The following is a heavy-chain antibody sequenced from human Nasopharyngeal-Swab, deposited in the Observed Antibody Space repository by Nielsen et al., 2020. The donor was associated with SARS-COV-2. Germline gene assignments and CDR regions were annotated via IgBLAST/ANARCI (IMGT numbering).Heavy chain of an antibody. CDR2: TYYRSKWYN. D-gene: IGHD2-15*01. Sequence: SATLSLTCAISGDSVSSNSAAWNWIRQSPSRGLEWLGRTYYRSKWYNDYAVSVKSRITINPDTSKNQFSLQLNSVTPEDTAVYYCAREGRYCSGGSCKDYYYYYMDVWGKGTTVTVSS. CDR1: GDSVSSNSAA. CDR3: AREGRYCSGGSCKDYYYYYMDV. V-gene: IGHV6-1*01. J-gene: IGHJ6*03.